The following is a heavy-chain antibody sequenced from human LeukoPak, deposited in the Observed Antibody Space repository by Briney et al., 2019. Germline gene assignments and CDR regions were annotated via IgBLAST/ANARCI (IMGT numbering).Heavy chain of an antibody. D-gene: IGHD2-2*01. Sequence: GGSLRLSCAASGVMFPSYWMTWVRQAPGEGLEWVSYISSGSSIIYYADSVKGRFTISRDNAKNSLYLQMNSLRDEDTAVYYCARVRGKYPDAFDFWGQGTMVIVSS. CDR1: GVMFPSYW. V-gene: IGHV3-48*02. J-gene: IGHJ3*01. CDR3: ARVRGKYPDAFDF. CDR2: ISSGSSII.